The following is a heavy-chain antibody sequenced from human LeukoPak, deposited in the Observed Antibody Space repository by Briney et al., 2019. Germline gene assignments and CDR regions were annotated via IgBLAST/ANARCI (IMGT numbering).Heavy chain of an antibody. D-gene: IGHD5-24*01. J-gene: IGHJ4*02. Sequence: ASVKVPCKASGGTFRRYTISWVRQAPGQGCEGMGRIIPILGIANYAQNFQGRVTITADKSTSTAYMEVSSLRSEDTAVYYCARGDGYSFDYWGQGTLVPVST. CDR3: ARGDGYSFDY. CDR2: IIPILGIA. CDR1: GGTFRRYT. V-gene: IGHV1-69*02.